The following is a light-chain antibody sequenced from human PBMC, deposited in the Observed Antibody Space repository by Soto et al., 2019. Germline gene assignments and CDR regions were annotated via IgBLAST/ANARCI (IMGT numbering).Light chain of an antibody. V-gene: IGKV3-11*01. J-gene: IGKJ1*01. Sequence: EIVLTQSPAPLSLSPGDRATLSCRASQSVSSYLAWYQQKPGQAPRLLIYDASNRATGIPARFSASGSGTEFTLTISSLQPDDFATYYCQQYNSYPWTFAQGTKVDIK. CDR2: DAS. CDR3: QQYNSYPWT. CDR1: QSVSSY.